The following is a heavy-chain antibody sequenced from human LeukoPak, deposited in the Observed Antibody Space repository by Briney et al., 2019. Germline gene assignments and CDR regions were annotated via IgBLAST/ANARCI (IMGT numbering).Heavy chain of an antibody. Sequence: ASVKVSCKASGYTFTGYYMHWVRQAPGQGLEWMGRINPNSGGTNYAQKFQGRVTMTRDTSISTAYMELSRLRSDDTAVYYCARDRHRYSGYDLGYWGQGTLVTVPS. CDR2: INPNSGGT. D-gene: IGHD5-12*01. CDR3: ARDRHRYSGYDLGY. CDR1: GYTFTGYY. J-gene: IGHJ4*02. V-gene: IGHV1-2*06.